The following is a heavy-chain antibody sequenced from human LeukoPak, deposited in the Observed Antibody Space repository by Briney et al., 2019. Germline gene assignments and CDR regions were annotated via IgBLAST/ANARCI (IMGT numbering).Heavy chain of an antibody. J-gene: IGHJ4*02. CDR3: ARASLTTVGFDY. CDR2: IIPILGIA. CDR1: GGTFSSYA. D-gene: IGHD4-17*01. Sequence: LVKVSCKASGGTFSSYAISWVRQAPGQGLEWMGRIIPILGIANYAQKFQGRVTITADKSTSTAYMELSSLRSEDTAVYYCARASLTTVGFDYWGQGTLVTVSS. V-gene: IGHV1-69*04.